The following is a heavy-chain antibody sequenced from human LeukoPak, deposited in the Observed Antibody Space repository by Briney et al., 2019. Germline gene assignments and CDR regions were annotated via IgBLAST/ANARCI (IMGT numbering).Heavy chain of an antibody. D-gene: IGHD1-26*01. CDR3: SKDQRWESPHYLAS. CDR1: GLTFSRSA. J-gene: IGHJ4*02. Sequence: GGSLRLYCAASGLTFSRSAMRWARQAPGKGLDWVSGISASGASTYYADSVRGLFTISRDNSKNTLYVRTHSLRDEETAVYYCSKDQRWESPHYLASCGQGSLVTASS. V-gene: IGHV3-23*01. CDR2: ISASGAST.